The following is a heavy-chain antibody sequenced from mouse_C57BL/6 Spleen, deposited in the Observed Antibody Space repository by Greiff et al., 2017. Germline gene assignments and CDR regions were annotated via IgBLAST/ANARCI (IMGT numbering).Heavy chain of an antibody. CDR1: GFTFSDYY. V-gene: IGHV5-12*01. Sequence: EVKLMESGGGLVQPGGSLKLSCAASGFTFSDYYMYWVRQTPEKRLEWVAYISNGGGSTYYPDTVKGRFTISRDNAKNTLYLQMSRLKSEDTAMYYCARHDGNHGGFAYWGQGTLVTVSA. CDR2: ISNGGGST. CDR3: ARHDGNHGGFAY. D-gene: IGHD2-1*01. J-gene: IGHJ3*01.